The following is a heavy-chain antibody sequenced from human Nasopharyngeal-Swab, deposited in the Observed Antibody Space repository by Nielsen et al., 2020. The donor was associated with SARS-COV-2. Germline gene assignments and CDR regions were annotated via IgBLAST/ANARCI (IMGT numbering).Heavy chain of an antibody. V-gene: IGHV4-31*03. D-gene: IGHD3-3*01. CDR2: IYYSGST. CDR1: GGSISSGGYY. Sequence: SETLSLTCTVSGGSISSGGYYWSWIRPHPGKGLEWIGYIYYSGSTYYNPSLKSRVTISVDTSKNQFSLKLSSVTAADTAVYYCARGLSRFLEWFPFDYWGQGTLVTVSS. J-gene: IGHJ4*02. CDR3: ARGLSRFLEWFPFDY.